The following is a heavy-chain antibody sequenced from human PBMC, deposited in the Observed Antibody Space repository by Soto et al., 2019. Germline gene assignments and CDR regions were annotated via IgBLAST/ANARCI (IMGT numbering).Heavy chain of an antibody. J-gene: IGHJ4*02. V-gene: IGHV3-74*01. D-gene: IGHD5-12*01. CDR2: INSDGSST. Sequence: GGSLRLSCAASGFTFSSYWMHWVRKAPGKGLVWVSRINSDGSSTSYADSVKGRFTISRDNAKNTLYLQMNSLRAEDTAVYYCARSSGYDLYYFDYWGQGTLVTVSS. CDR3: ARSSGYDLYYFDY. CDR1: GFTFSSYW.